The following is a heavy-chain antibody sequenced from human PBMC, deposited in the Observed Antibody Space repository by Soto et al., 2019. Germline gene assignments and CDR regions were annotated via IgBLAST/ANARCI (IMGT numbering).Heavy chain of an antibody. CDR3: ARDILTGRNLL. Sequence: EVQLVESGGGLVQPGGSLRLSCAASGFTFSSYSMNWVRQAPGKGLEWVSYISSSSSTIYYADSVKGRFTISRDNAKNSLYRQMNSLRAEDTAVYYCARDILTGRNLLWGQGTLVTVSS. CDR1: GFTFSSYS. J-gene: IGHJ4*02. V-gene: IGHV3-48*01. CDR2: ISSSSSTI. D-gene: IGHD3-9*01.